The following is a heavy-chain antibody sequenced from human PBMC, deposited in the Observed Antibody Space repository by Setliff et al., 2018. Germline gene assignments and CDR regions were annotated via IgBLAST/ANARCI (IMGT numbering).Heavy chain of an antibody. CDR2: ISSNGGST. Sequence: PGESLKISCAASGFTFSSYAMHWVRQAPGKGLEYVSAISSNGGSTYYANSVKGRFTISRDNSKNTLYLQMGSLRAEDMAAYYCARSRTGEYSSGWLNWFDPWGQGTLVTVSS. J-gene: IGHJ5*02. D-gene: IGHD6-19*01. CDR1: GFTFSSYA. V-gene: IGHV3-64*01. CDR3: ARSRTGEYSSGWLNWFDP.